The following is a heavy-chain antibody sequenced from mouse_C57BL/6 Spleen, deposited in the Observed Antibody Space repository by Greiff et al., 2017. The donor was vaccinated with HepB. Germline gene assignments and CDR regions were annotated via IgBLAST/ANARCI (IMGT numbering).Heavy chain of an antibody. CDR2: INPSNGGT. CDR1: GYTFTSYW. CDR3: ARDGYYFSYWYFDV. D-gene: IGHD2-3*01. V-gene: IGHV1-53*01. Sequence: QVQLQQSGTELVKPGASVKLSCKASGYTFTSYWMHWVKQRPGQGLEWIGNINPSNGGTNYNEKFKSKATLTVDKSSSTAYMQLSSLTSEDSAVYYCARDGYYFSYWYFDVWGTGPTVTVSS. J-gene: IGHJ1*03.